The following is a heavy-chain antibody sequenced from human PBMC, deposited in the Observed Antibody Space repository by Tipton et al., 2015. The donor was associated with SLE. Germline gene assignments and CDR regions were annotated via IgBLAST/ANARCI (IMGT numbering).Heavy chain of an antibody. CDR1: GGSFSGYF. J-gene: IGHJ5*02. D-gene: IGHD3-3*01. Sequence: LRLSCAVYGGSFSGYFWSWIRQPPGKGLEWIGEINHSGSTNYNPSLKSRVAISVDTSKNQFSLKLSSVTAADTAVYYCAGGIDHRTYYDFWRGYLSWFDPWGQGTLVAASS. CDR2: INHSGST. V-gene: IGHV4-34*01. CDR3: AGGIDHRTYYDFWRGYLSWFDP.